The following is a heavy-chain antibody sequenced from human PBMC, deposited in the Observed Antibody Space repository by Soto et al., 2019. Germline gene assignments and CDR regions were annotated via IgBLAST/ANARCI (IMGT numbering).Heavy chain of an antibody. D-gene: IGHD2-15*01. J-gene: IGHJ5*02. Sequence: TLSLTCTVSGGSISSGGYYWSWIRQHPGKGLEWIGYIHYTGSTYYNPSLKSRISISVDTSKTQFSLKLSSVTAADTAVYYCARGVVVVGASQSFDPWGQGTLVTVSS. CDR2: IHYTGST. CDR3: ARGVVVVGASQSFDP. CDR1: GGSISSGGYY. V-gene: IGHV4-31*03.